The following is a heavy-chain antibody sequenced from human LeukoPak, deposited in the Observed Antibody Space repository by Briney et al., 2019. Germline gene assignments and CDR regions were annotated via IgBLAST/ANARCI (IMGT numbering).Heavy chain of an antibody. J-gene: IGHJ4*02. CDR2: VIPILGIA. Sequence: ASVKVSCKASGGTFSSYAISWVRQAPGQGLEWMGRVIPILGIANYAQKFQGRVTITADKSTSTAYMELSSLRSEDTAVYYCAIRDLLADYWGQGTLVTVSP. V-gene: IGHV1-69*04. CDR1: GGTFSSYA. CDR3: AIRDLLADY. D-gene: IGHD5-24*01.